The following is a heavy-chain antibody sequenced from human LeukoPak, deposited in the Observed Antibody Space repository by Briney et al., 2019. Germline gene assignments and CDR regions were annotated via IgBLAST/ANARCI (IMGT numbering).Heavy chain of an antibody. Sequence: SVKVSCKASGGTFISYAISWVRQAPGQGLEWMGGIIPIFGTANYAQKFQGRVTITADKSTSTAYMELSSLRSEDTAVYYCARANYGDYILDAFDIWGQGTMVTVSS. CDR3: ARANYGDYILDAFDI. J-gene: IGHJ3*02. D-gene: IGHD4-17*01. CDR1: GGTFISYA. V-gene: IGHV1-69*06. CDR2: IIPIFGTA.